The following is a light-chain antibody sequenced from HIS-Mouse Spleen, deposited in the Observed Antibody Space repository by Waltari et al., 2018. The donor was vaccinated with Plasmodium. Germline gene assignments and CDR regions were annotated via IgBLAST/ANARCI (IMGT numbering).Light chain of an antibody. V-gene: IGKV1-33*01. Sequence: DIQMTQSPSSLSASVGDRVTNTSQASQDISNYLNWYQQKPGKAPKLLIYDASNLETGVPSRFSGSGSGTDFTFTISSLQPEDIATYYCQQYDNLPPLFTFGPGTKVDIK. CDR1: QDISNY. CDR3: QQYDNLPPLFT. CDR2: DAS. J-gene: IGKJ3*01.